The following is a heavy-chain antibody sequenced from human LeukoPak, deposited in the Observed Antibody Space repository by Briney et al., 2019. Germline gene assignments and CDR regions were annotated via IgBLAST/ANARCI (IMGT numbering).Heavy chain of an antibody. CDR1: GITLSNYG. D-gene: IGHD3-22*01. V-gene: IGHV3-23*01. CDR3: AKRGVVIRVILVGFHKEAYYFYS. Sequence: GGSLRLSCAVSGITLSNYGMSWVRQAPGKGLGWVAGISDHGSRTNYADSVKGRFIITTDHHKNTLYLQMNSLRAEDTAVFFCAKRGVVIRVILVGFHKEAYYFYSWGQGALVTVSS. CDR2: ISDHGSRT. J-gene: IGHJ4*02.